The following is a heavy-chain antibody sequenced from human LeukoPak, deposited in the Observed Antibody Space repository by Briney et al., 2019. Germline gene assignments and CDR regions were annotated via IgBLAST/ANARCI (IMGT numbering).Heavy chain of an antibody. CDR3: GRDLDWGAFDH. V-gene: IGHV3-23*01. J-gene: IGHJ4*02. D-gene: IGHD3-9*01. CDR1: GFTFSTYG. Sequence: PGGSLRLSCEASGFTFSTYGMSWVRQAPGKGLEWVSAISGSGGSTYYADSVKGRVTISRDNSKNTLYLQVNSLRVEDTAVYYCGRDLDWGAFDHWGQGTLVTVSS. CDR2: ISGSGGST.